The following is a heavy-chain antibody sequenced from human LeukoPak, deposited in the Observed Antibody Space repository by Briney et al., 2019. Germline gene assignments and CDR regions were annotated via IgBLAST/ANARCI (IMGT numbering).Heavy chain of an antibody. J-gene: IGHJ3*02. CDR3: VRDLVHYGDPDAFDI. CDR1: GGSISSYY. V-gene: IGHV4-59*01. D-gene: IGHD4-17*01. Sequence: SETLSLTCTVSGGSISSYYWSWIRQPPGKGLEWIGYIYYSGSTNYNPSLKSRVTISVDTSKNQFSLKLSSVTAADTAVYYCVRDLVHYGDPDAFDIWGQGTMVTVSS. CDR2: IYYSGST.